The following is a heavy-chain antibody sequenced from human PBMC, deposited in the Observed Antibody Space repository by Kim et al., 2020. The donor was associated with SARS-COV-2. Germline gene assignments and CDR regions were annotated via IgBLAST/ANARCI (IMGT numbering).Heavy chain of an antibody. D-gene: IGHD6-13*01. J-gene: IGHJ6*02. V-gene: IGHV3-9*01. CDR2: ISWNSGSI. Sequence: GGSLRLSCAASGFTFDDYAMHWVRQAPGKGLEWVSGISWNSGSIGYADSVKGRFTISRDNAKNSLYLQMNSLRAEDTALYYCAKDPELYSSSWYWSGMDVWGQGTTVTVSS. CDR1: GFTFDDYA. CDR3: AKDPELYSSSWYWSGMDV.